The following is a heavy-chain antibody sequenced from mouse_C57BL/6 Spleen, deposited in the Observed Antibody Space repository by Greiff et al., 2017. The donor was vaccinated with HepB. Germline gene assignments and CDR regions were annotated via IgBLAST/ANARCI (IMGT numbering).Heavy chain of an antibody. CDR2: IYPRSGNT. J-gene: IGHJ3*01. CDR1: GYTFTSYG. D-gene: IGHD2-5*01. CDR3: ARGDYSNFFAY. Sequence: VQLQESGAELARPGASVKLSCKASGYTFTSYGISWVKQRTGQGLEWIGEIYPRSGNTYYNEKFKGKATLTADKSSSTAYMELRSLTSEDSAVYFCARGDYSNFFAYWGQGTLVTVSA. V-gene: IGHV1-81*01.